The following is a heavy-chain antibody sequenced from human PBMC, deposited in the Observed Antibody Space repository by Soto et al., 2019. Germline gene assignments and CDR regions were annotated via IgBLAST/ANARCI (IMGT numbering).Heavy chain of an antibody. Sequence: EVPLVESGGGLVQPGGSLRLSCAASGFTVSSYYMSWVRQAPGKGLEWVSVIYSAGSADFADSVKGRFTISRDNSKNTLYLQTSSLRAEDTAVYYCARVPSSRYHYFDYWGQGTLVTVSS. CDR3: ARVPSSRYHYFDY. D-gene: IGHD6-25*01. J-gene: IGHJ4*02. V-gene: IGHV3-66*01. CDR2: IYSAGSA. CDR1: GFTVSSYY.